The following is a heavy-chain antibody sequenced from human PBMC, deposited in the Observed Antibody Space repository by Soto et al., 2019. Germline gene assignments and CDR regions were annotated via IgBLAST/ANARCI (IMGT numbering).Heavy chain of an antibody. D-gene: IGHD2-2*01. Sequence: QLVESGGGLVKPGGSLRLSCSASGFTFSDENMSWVRQVPGKGLEWVSGISGGGRYIFYADSVQGRFSISRDNPKTSLFLEMNSLRVEDTAVYYCARDSDCHSTSCFFPPHVWGQGTTVTVSS. J-gene: IGHJ6*02. CDR1: GFTFSDEN. V-gene: IGHV3-21*06. CDR2: ISGGGRYI. CDR3: ARDSDCHSTSCFFPPHV.